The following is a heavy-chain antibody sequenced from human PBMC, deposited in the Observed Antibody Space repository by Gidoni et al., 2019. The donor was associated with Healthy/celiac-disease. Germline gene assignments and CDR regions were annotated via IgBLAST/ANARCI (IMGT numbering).Heavy chain of an antibody. D-gene: IGHD3-22*01. CDR1: GFTFSSYG. Sequence: VQLVESGGGVVQPGRSRRLSCAECGFTFSSYGMHWVRQAPGKGLVWVAVLWYDGSNKAYADSVKGRFTLSRDNSKNPLYLQMNSLRAEDTAVYYCARDEDDSSGYYYYYWGQGTLVTVSS. J-gene: IGHJ4*02. CDR2: LWYDGSNK. V-gene: IGHV3-33*01. CDR3: ARDEDDSSGYYYYY.